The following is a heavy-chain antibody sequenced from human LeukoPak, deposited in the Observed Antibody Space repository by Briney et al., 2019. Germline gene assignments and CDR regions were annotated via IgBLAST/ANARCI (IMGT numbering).Heavy chain of an antibody. D-gene: IGHD3-22*01. J-gene: IGHJ4*02. CDR1: GGSISSGDYY. Sequence: SQTLSLTCTVSGGSISSGDYYWSWIRQPPGEGLEWIGYIYYSGSTYYNPSLKSRVTISVDTSKNQFSLKLSSVTAADTAVYYCARVSYDSSGYLIGYFDYWGQGTLVTVSS. V-gene: IGHV4-30-4*01. CDR3: ARVSYDSSGYLIGYFDY. CDR2: IYYSGST.